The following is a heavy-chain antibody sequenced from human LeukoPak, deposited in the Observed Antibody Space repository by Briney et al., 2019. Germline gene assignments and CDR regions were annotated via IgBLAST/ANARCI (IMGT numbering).Heavy chain of an antibody. CDR2: ISAYNGNT. D-gene: IGHD3-10*01. J-gene: IGHJ4*02. CDR1: GYTFTSYG. CDR3: ARATGLLWFGELLDPVDY. Sequence: ASVKVSCKASGYTFTSYGISWVRQAPGQGLEWMGWISAYNGNTNYAQKLQGRVTMTTDTSTSTAYMELRSLRSDDMAVYYCARATGLLWFGELLDPVDYWGQGTWSRSPQ. V-gene: IGHV1-18*03.